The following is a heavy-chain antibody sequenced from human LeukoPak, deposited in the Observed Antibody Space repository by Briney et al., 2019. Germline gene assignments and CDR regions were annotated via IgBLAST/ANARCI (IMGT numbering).Heavy chain of an antibody. CDR2: IRSKAYGGTT. V-gene: IGHV3-49*04. J-gene: IGHJ4*02. CDR1: GFTFSSYA. D-gene: IGHD3-10*01. CDR3: TRAPLGSY. Sequence: PGGSLRLSCAASGFTFSSYAMSWVRQAPGKGLEWVGFIRSKAYGGTTEYAASVKGRFTISRDDSKSIAYLQMNSLKTEDTAVYYCTRAPLGSYWGQGTLVTVSS.